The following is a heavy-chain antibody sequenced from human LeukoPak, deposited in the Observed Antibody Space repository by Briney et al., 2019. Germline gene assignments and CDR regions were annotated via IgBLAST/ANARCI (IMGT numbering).Heavy chain of an antibody. D-gene: IGHD6-13*01. CDR3: TTVYSSSFAYWYFDL. CDR1: GFTFSSYG. J-gene: IGHJ2*01. CDR2: ISYDGSNK. V-gene: IGHV3-30*03. Sequence: GRSLRLSCAASGFTFSSYGMHWVRQAPGKGLEWVAVISYDGSNKYYADSVKGRFTISRDNSKNTLYLQMNSLKTEDTAVYYCTTVYSSSFAYWYFDLWGRGTLVTVSS.